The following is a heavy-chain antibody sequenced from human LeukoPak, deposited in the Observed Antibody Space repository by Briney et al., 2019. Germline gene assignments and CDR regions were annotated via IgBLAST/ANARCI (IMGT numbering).Heavy chain of an antibody. V-gene: IGHV3-48*04. CDR1: GFTFSSYA. Sequence: GGSLRLSCAASGFTFSSYAMSWVRQAPGKGLEWISHIAGSGETIYYADSVKGRFTISRDNANNLLFLQMNSLRAEDTAVYYCARDRRPSECLGLHVWGQGTTVIVSS. CDR2: IAGSGETI. CDR3: ARDRRPSECLGLHV. J-gene: IGHJ6*02. D-gene: IGHD3-3*01.